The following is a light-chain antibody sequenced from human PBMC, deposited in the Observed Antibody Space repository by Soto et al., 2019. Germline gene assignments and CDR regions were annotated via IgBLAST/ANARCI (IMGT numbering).Light chain of an antibody. J-gene: IGKJ1*01. V-gene: IGKV1-5*03. CDR1: QNIIRW. CDR3: QQYNSYAT. Sequence: DIQMTRAPSSLSASVGDRGTITCRASQNIIRWVAWYKQRPGKAPDLLIYAASTLESGVPSRLSGSGSGTEFNLTISNLKPEDFVTYYCQQYNSYATFGQGTKVDIK. CDR2: AAS.